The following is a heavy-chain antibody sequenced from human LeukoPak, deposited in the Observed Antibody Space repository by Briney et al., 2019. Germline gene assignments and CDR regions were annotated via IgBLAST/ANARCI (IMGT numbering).Heavy chain of an antibody. D-gene: IGHD3-10*01. J-gene: IGHJ5*02. Sequence: PSETLSLTCAVYGGSFSGYYWSWIRQPPGKGLEWIGEINHSGSTYYNPSLKSRVTISVDTSKNQFSLKLSSVTAADTAVYYCASSQITINWFDPWGQGTLVTVSS. CDR3: ASSQITINWFDP. CDR1: GGSFSGYY. V-gene: IGHV4-34*01. CDR2: INHSGST.